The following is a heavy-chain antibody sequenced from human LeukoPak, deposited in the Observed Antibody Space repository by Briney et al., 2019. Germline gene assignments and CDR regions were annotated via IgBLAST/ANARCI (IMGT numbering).Heavy chain of an antibody. J-gene: IGHJ3*02. CDR1: GFTFSSYA. Sequence: PGGSLRLSCAASGFTFSSYAMHWVRQAPGKGLEWVAVISYDGSNKYYADSVKGRFTISRDNSKNTLYLQMNSLRAEDTAVYYCARDTFGVVVLGAFDIWGQGTMVTVSS. CDR3: ARDTFGVVVLGAFDI. CDR2: ISYDGSNK. D-gene: IGHD3-3*01. V-gene: IGHV3-30-3*01.